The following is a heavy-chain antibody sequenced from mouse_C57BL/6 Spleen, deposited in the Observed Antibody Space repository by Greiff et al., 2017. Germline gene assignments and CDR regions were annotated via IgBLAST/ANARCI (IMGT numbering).Heavy chain of an antibody. CDR2: INPYNGGT. CDR1: GYTFTDYY. J-gene: IGHJ2*01. Sequence: VQLQQSGPVLVKPGASVKMSCKASGYTFTDYYMNWVKQSHGKSLEWIGVINPYNGGTSYNQKFKGKATLTVDKSSSTAYMELNSLTSEDSAVYYCAREGSSPYFDYWGQGTTLTVSS. V-gene: IGHV1-19*01. CDR3: AREGSSPYFDY.